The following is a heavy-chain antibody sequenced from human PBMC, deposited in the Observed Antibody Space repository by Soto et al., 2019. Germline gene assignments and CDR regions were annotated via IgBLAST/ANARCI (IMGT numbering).Heavy chain of an antibody. J-gene: IGHJ6*02. Sequence: PSETLSLTCTVSGGSFSPNYWAWIRQPPGKGLEWIGYIFYGGTTCYNPSLKSRVTITLDASKNQFSLKLTSVTAADTAVYYCACIFSGGYGYGFYYYGMDVWGQGTTVTVSS. D-gene: IGHD5-18*01. V-gene: IGHV4-59*08. CDR2: IFYGGTT. CDR1: GGSFSPNY. CDR3: ACIFSGGYGYGFYYYGMDV.